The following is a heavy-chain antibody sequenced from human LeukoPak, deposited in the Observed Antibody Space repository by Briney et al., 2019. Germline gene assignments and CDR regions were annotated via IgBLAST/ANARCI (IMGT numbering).Heavy chain of an antibody. CDR3: AKGGYSSFVGGYFDL. D-gene: IGHD6-13*01. V-gene: IGHV3-23*01. Sequence: TGGSLRLSCAASGFTFSSYAMSWVRQAPGKGLEWVSAISGSGGSTYYADSVKGRFTISRDNSKNTLYLQMNSLRAEDTAVYYCAKGGYSSFVGGYFDLWGRGTLVTVSS. CDR2: ISGSGGST. CDR1: GFTFSSYA. J-gene: IGHJ2*01.